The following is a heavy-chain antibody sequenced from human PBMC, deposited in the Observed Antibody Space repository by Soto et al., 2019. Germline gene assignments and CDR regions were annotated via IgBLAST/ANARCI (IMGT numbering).Heavy chain of an antibody. J-gene: IGHJ4*02. D-gene: IGHD2-15*01. CDR3: ARDFRDSCTGSSCVYFDY. CDR2: INPIGDSR. CDR1: GFSFSDYF. Sequence: ASVKFSCKASGFSFSDYFMHWVRQAPGQGLEWMGIINPIGDSRNYAQKFRGRVTLTTDTSTGTAYMDLTSLRSDDTGVYYCARDFRDSCTGSSCVYFDYWGQGTQVTVSS. V-gene: IGHV1-46*01.